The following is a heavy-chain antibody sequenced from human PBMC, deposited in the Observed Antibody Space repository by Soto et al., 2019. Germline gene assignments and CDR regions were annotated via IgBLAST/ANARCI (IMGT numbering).Heavy chain of an antibody. Sequence: PSETLSLTCSVSGGSTSSNNHYWAWIRQPPGKGLEWIGSIYYSGTTYYNPSLKSRVTISVDTSKNQFSLNLRSVTAADTAVYYCAREVPLYSTSWTGYFDYWGQGTLVTVSS. J-gene: IGHJ4*02. CDR2: IYYSGTT. V-gene: IGHV4-39*02. D-gene: IGHD6-13*01. CDR3: AREVPLYSTSWTGYFDY. CDR1: GGSTSSNNHY.